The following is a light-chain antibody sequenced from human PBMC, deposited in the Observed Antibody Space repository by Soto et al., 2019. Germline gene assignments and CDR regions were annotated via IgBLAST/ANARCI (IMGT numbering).Light chain of an antibody. CDR2: DVS. Sequence: QSALAQPASVSGSPGQSIAISCTGTSSDVGGFNYVSWYQQHPDKAPKLMIYDVSNRPSGVSNRFSGSKSGNTASPTISGLQAEDEADYYCSSYTSNSTLVFGGGTKLTVL. V-gene: IGLV2-14*03. CDR3: SSYTSNSTLV. J-gene: IGLJ2*01. CDR1: SSDVGGFNY.